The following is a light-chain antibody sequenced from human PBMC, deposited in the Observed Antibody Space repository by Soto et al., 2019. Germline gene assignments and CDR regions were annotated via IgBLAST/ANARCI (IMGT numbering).Light chain of an antibody. Sequence: QSALTQPASVSGSPGPSITISCTGTSSDIGGYNFVSWYQHHTGKAPKLMIYEVNNRHSGVSSRFSGSKSGNTASLTISGLQTEDEADYYCSSFTTSSTLVVFGGGTKVTVL. CDR2: EVN. V-gene: IGLV2-14*01. CDR3: SSFTTSSTLVV. CDR1: SSDIGGYNF. J-gene: IGLJ2*01.